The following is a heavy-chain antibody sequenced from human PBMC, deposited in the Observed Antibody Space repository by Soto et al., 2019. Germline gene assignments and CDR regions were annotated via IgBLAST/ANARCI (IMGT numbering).Heavy chain of an antibody. D-gene: IGHD4-17*01. CDR3: AKDLLPNTVTTCGS. Sequence: QVQLVESGGGAVQPGRSLRLSCAASGFTFDSHGMHWVRQAPGKGLEWVAVISSDGNNKYYADSVKGRFTISRDNFNNIWYLQMSSLRAEDTAVYYFAKDLLPNTVTTCGSWGQGTRVTVSS. CDR2: ISSDGNNK. J-gene: IGHJ5*02. V-gene: IGHV3-30*18. CDR1: GFTFDSHG.